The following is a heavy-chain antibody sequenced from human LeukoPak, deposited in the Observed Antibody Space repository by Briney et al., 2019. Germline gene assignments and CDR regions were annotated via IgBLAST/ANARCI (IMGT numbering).Heavy chain of an antibody. V-gene: IGHV4-39*01. D-gene: IGHD6-13*01. Sequence: SETLSLTCTVSGGSISSSSYYWGWIRQPPGKGLEWIGSIYYSGSTYYNPSLKSRVTISVDTSENQFSLKLSSVTAADTAVYYCARSLGQQLVVDYWGQGTLVTVSS. CDR3: ARSLGQQLVVDY. J-gene: IGHJ4*02. CDR1: GGSISSSSYY. CDR2: IYYSGST.